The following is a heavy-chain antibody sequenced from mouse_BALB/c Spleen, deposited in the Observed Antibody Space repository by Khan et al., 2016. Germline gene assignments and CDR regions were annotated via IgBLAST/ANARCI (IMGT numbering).Heavy chain of an antibody. CDR2: ISSGGSYT. CDR1: GFNFSSYT. D-gene: IGHD3-1*01. Sequence: EVELVESGGGLVKPGGSLKLSCAASGFNFSSYTMSWVRQTPEKRLEWVATISSGGSYTYYPDNMKGRFTISRDNAKNTLYLQMSSMKYEDTAFYYCTSDTSGGFSYCGHGTLVPVSA. J-gene: IGHJ3*01. V-gene: IGHV5-6-4*01. CDR3: TSDTSGGFSY.